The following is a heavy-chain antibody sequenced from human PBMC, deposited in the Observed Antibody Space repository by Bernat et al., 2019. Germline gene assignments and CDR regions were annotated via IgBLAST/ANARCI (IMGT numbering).Heavy chain of an antibody. Sequence: HVQLVESGGGVVQPWRSLRLSCAASGFTFSSYGMHWVRQAPGKGLEWVAVISYDGSNKYYADSVKGRFTISRDNSKNTLYLQMNSLRAEDTAVYYCASYCSGGSCYSSGYFDYWGQGTLVTVSS. CDR3: ASYCSGGSCYSSGYFDY. CDR2: ISYDGSNK. CDR1: GFTFSSYG. J-gene: IGHJ4*02. V-gene: IGHV3-30*03. D-gene: IGHD2-15*01.